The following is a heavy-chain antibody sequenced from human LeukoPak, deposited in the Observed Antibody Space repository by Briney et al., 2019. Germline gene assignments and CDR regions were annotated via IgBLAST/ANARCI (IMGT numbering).Heavy chain of an antibody. Sequence: GGSLRLSCAASGFTFSSYAMHWVRQAPGKGLEWVALISYDGSNKYYADSVKGRFTISRDNSKNTLFLQMDSLRAEDTTVYYCATDYYDSSGQSNWGQGTLVTVSS. D-gene: IGHD3-22*01. CDR3: ATDYYDSSGQSN. CDR2: ISYDGSNK. J-gene: IGHJ4*02. V-gene: IGHV3-30*04. CDR1: GFTFSSYA.